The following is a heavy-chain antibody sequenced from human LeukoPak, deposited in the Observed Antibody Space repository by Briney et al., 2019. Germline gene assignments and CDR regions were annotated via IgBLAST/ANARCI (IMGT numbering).Heavy chain of an antibody. CDR1: GGSFSGYY. Sequence: SETLSLTCAVYGGSFSGYYRSWIRQPPGKGLEWIGEINHSGSTTYNPSLKSRVTISVDTSKNQFSLKLSSVTAADTAVYYCARGRRGSQLLVGSVLVTSDYWGPGTLVTVSS. D-gene: IGHD6-19*01. CDR2: INHSGST. J-gene: IGHJ4*02. CDR3: ARGRRGSQLLVGSVLVTSDY. V-gene: IGHV4-34*01.